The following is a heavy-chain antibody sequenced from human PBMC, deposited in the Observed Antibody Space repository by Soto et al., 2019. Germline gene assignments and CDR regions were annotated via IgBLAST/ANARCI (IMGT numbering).Heavy chain of an antibody. D-gene: IGHD6-6*01. J-gene: IGHJ1*01. Sequence: QLQLQESGPGLVKPSETLSLTCTVSGGPITSGSYYWGWIRQPPGKGLEWIGSIYYSGRTCYKPSLSTRVTISIDTSRNQFSLKVNSVTAADTAVYYCARQASEGYSSSPFRFWGQGTLVTVSS. CDR1: GGPITSGSYY. CDR2: IYYSGRT. V-gene: IGHV4-39*01. CDR3: ARQASEGYSSSPFRF.